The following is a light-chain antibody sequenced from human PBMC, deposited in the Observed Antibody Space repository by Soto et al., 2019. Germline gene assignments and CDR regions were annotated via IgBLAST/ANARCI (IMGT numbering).Light chain of an antibody. CDR1: QSISYW. J-gene: IGKJ4*02. CDR3: QEYSSYSRT. V-gene: IGKV1-5*01. CDR2: DAS. Sequence: DIPMTQSPSTLSASGGDRVTITCRASQSISYWLAWYQQKPGKAPKLLVYDASGLESGVPSRFSGSGFGTEFTLTISSLQPDDFATHYCQEYSSYSRTFGRGTKVEIK.